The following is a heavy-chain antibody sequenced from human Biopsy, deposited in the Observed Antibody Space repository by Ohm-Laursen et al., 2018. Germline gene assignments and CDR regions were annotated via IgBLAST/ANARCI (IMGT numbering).Heavy chain of an antibody. CDR2: IITVSETA. D-gene: IGHD6-19*01. J-gene: IGHJ6*02. CDR3: VAYPSSGFFENNDDFAMDV. V-gene: IGHV1-69*01. CDR1: GGAFTNYA. Sequence: GSSVKVSCKASGGAFTNYAINWVRQAPGHGFEWMGGIITVSETAGYAERFQGRVTITADVTTTTAYMDLSGLRSEDTAVYYCVAYPSSGFFENNDDFAMDVWGQGTTVIVSS.